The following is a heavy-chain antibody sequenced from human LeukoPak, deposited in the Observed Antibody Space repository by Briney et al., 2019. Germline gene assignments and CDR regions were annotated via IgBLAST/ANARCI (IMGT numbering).Heavy chain of an antibody. CDR3: AKGRIPGWYMAVDY. D-gene: IGHD6-19*01. J-gene: IGHJ4*02. Sequence: GRSLRLSCAASGFTFSSYGMHWVRQAPGKGLEWVAVISYDGSNKYCADFVKGRFTISRDNSKNTLYLQMNSLRAEDTAVYYCAKGRIPGWYMAVDYWGQGTLVTVSS. CDR1: GFTFSSYG. CDR2: ISYDGSNK. V-gene: IGHV3-30*18.